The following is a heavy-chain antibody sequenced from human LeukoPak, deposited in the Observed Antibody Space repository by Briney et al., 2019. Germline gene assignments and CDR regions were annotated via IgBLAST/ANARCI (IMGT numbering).Heavy chain of an antibody. D-gene: IGHD3-16*02. CDR3: AKDMADYDYVWGSYRPIRGMDV. J-gene: IGHJ6*02. V-gene: IGHV3-30*18. CDR2: ISYDGSNK. Sequence: GGSLRLSCAASGFTFSSYGMHWVRQAPGKGLERVAVISYDGSNKYYADSVKGRFTISRDNSKNTLYLQMNSLRAEDTAVYYCAKDMADYDYVWGSYRPIRGMDVWGQGTTVTVSS. CDR1: GFTFSSYG.